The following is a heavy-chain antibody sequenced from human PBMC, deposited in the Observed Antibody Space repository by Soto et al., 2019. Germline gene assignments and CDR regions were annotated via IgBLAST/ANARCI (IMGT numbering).Heavy chain of an antibody. D-gene: IGHD4-4*01. J-gene: IGHJ6*03. CDR2: IKQDGSEK. CDR3: ARGRDSNYSITHYYYMDV. Sequence: PGGSLRLSCAASGFTFSSYWMSWVRQAPGEGLEWVANIKQDGSEKYYVDSVKGRFTISRDNAKNSLYLQMNSLRAEDTAVYYCARGRDSNYSITHYYYMDVWGKGTTVTVSS. V-gene: IGHV3-7*01. CDR1: GFTFSSYW.